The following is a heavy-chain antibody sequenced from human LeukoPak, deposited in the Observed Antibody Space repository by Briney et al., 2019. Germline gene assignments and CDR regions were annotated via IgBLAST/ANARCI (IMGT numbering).Heavy chain of an antibody. J-gene: IGHJ6*02. CDR2: INYSGST. CDR3: ARAQLNLLVDFGMDV. D-gene: IGHD1-1*01. CDR1: GGSITTYY. V-gene: IGHV4-59*01. Sequence: PSETLSLTCTVSGGSITTYYGTWLRQPPGKGLEWIGYINYSGSTNYNPSLKSRVTISVDTSKNQFSLKLSSVTAADTAVYYCARAQLNLLVDFGMDVWGQGTTVTVSS.